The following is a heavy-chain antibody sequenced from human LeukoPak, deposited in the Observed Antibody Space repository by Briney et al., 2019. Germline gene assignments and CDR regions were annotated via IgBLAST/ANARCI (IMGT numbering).Heavy chain of an antibody. CDR3: ARDGNAMVATSDYYYYYMAV. Sequence: PGGSLRLSCAASGFNLDDYAMSWVRQAPGKGLEGVSGINWSGVSTTYADSVKGRFTSSRDNTKNSLFLQMNSLRADDTALYYCARDGNAMVATSDYYYYYMAVWGKGTTVTAPS. J-gene: IGHJ6*03. CDR2: INWSGVST. V-gene: IGHV3-20*04. CDR1: GFNLDDYA. D-gene: IGHD5-12*01.